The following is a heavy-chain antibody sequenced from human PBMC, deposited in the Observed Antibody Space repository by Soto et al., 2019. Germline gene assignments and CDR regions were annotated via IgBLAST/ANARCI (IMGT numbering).Heavy chain of an antibody. CDR3: ARDGRLYYDFWTPLAGMDV. D-gene: IGHD3-3*01. J-gene: IGHJ6*02. V-gene: IGHV3-53*01. CDR2: FYSGGST. Sequence: SLRLSCAASGFTVSGNYMSWVRQAPGKGLEWVSAFYSGGSTYYADSVKGRFTISRDSSKNTLYLQMNSLRGEDTAVYYCARDGRLYYDFWTPLAGMDVWGQGTTVTAP. CDR1: GFTVSGNY.